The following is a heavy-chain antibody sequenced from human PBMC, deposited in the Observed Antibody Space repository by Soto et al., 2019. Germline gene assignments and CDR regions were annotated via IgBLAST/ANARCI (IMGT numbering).Heavy chain of an antibody. Sequence: PGGSLRLSCAASGFTFSSYSMNWVRQAPGKGLEWVSSISSSSSYIYYADSVKGRFTISRDNAKNSLYLQMNSLRAEDTAVYYCAREYSSSEYYFDYWGQGTLVTVSS. CDR1: GFTFSSYS. CDR3: AREYSSSEYYFDY. J-gene: IGHJ4*02. V-gene: IGHV3-21*01. CDR2: ISSSSSYI. D-gene: IGHD6-13*01.